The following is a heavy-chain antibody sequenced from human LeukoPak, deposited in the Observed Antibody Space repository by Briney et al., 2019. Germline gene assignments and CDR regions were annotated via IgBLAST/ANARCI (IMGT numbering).Heavy chain of an antibody. Sequence: PGTSLRLSCAASGSSFSTHAMHWVRQAPGKGLEWVGVISYDGSDKYYVDSVKGRFTISRDNSKNTLYLQMNSLRAEDTAVYYCAGAIGYFGYWGQGTLVTVSS. D-gene: IGHD2-21*01. V-gene: IGHV3-30*03. J-gene: IGHJ4*02. CDR2: ISYDGSDK. CDR1: GSSFSTHA. CDR3: AGAIGYFGY.